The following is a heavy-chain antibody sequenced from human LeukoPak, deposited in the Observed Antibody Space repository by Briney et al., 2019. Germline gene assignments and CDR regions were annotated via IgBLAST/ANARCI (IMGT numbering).Heavy chain of an antibody. CDR3: ARRYRGAAAATAWFDP. J-gene: IGHJ5*02. Sequence: PSETLSLTCTVSGDSSSSYYWSWIRQPPGKGLEWIGYIYYSGSTNYNPSLKSRVTISVDTSKNQFSLKLSSVTAADTAVYYCARRYRGAAAATAWFDPWGQGTLVTVSS. CDR1: GDSSSSYY. V-gene: IGHV4-59*08. D-gene: IGHD6-13*01. CDR2: IYYSGST.